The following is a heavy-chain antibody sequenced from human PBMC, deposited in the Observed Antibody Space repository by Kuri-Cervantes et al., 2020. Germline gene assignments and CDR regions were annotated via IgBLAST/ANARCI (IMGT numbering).Heavy chain of an antibody. D-gene: IGHD6-13*01. CDR3: ARWGIAAAGTR. J-gene: IGHJ4*02. V-gene: IGHV3-33*01. CDR2: IWYDGSKK. CDR1: GFTFSTYG. Sequence: GESLKISCAASGFTFSTYGMHWVRQAPGKGLEWVAVIWYDGSKKNYADSVKGRFTISRDNSKNTLYLQMNSLRVEDTAMYYCARWGIAAAGTRWGQGTLVTVSS.